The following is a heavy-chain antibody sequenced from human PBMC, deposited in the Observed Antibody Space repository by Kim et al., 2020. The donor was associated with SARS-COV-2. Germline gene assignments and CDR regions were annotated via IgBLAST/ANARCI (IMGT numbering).Heavy chain of an antibody. D-gene: IGHD3-10*01. CDR3: ANSGYYGSGSYLWGEFD. J-gene: IGHJ4*01. Sequence: GGSLRLSCAASGFTFDDYAMHWVRQAPGKGLEWVSGISWNSGSIGYADSVKGRFAISRDNAKNSLYLQMNSLRAEDTALHYCANSGYYGSGSYLWGEFD. CDR2: ISWNSGSI. V-gene: IGHV3-9*01. CDR1: GFTFDDYA.